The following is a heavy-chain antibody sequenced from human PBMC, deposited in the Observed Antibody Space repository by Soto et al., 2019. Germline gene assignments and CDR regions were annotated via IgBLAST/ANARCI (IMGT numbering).Heavy chain of an antibody. Sequence: GASVKVSCKASGGTFSSYAISWVRQAPGQGLEWMGGIIPIFGTANYAQKFQGRVTITADESTSTAYMELSSLRSEDTAVYYCARGRGNYDILTGYCNVLYWGQGTLVTVSS. CDR3: ARGRGNYDILTGYCNVLY. CDR1: GGTFSSYA. V-gene: IGHV1-69*13. D-gene: IGHD3-9*01. CDR2: IIPIFGTA. J-gene: IGHJ4*02.